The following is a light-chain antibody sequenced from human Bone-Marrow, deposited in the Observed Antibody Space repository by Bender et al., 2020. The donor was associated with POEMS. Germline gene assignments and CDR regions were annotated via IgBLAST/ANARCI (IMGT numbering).Light chain of an antibody. CDR3: TSYAGRGDYVV. J-gene: IGLJ2*01. CDR1: SSDVGGYNY. Sequence: QSALTQPPSASGSPGQSVTISCTGTSSDVGGYNYVSWYQHHPGKAPKLMIYEVSKRPPGVPGRFSGSKSGNTASLTVSGLQSEDEADYYCTSYAGRGDYVVFGGGTKLTVL. CDR2: EVS. V-gene: IGLV2-8*01.